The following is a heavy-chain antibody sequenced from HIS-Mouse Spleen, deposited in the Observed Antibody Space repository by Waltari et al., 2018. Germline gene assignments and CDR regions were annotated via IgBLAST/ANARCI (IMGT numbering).Heavy chain of an antibody. CDR1: GFSLSTSGVG. Sequence: ITLKESGPTLVKPTQTLTLTCTFSGFSLSTSGVGVGWIRQPPGQALEWLALIYWDDDKRYSPSLKSRLTITKETSKNQVVLTVTNMDPVDTASYYCAHLTTKSTVVTPGHYFDYWGQGTLVTVSS. D-gene: IGHD4-17*01. V-gene: IGHV2-5*02. J-gene: IGHJ4*02. CDR3: AHLTTKSTVVTPGHYFDY. CDR2: IYWDDDK.